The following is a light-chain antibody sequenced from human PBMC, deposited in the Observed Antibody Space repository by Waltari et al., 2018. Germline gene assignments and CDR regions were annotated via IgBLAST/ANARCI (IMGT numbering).Light chain of an antibody. J-gene: IGKJ1*01. CDR1: QSISRY. CDR3: KKYGTLPAT. CDR2: DAA. V-gene: IGKV3-20*01. Sequence: EIMLTQSPGILSLSPGERATLSCRASQSISRYLAWYQQKPGQAPRLLIYDAASRATGIPDRFSGSGSGTDFSLTISRLEPEDSAVYYCKKYGTLPATFGQGTKVEIK.